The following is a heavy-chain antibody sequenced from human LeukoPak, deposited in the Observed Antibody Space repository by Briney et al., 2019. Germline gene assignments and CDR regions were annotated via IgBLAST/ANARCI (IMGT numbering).Heavy chain of an antibody. Sequence: GGSLRLSCAASGFTFSSYAMSWVRQAPGKGLEWVSAISGSGGSTYYADSVKGRFTISRDNAKNSLYLQTNSLRAEDTAVYYCARGVRQWLLTYYDYWGQGTLVTVSS. CDR3: ARGVRQWLLTYYDY. CDR1: GFTFSSYA. D-gene: IGHD6-19*01. V-gene: IGHV3-23*01. CDR2: ISGSGGST. J-gene: IGHJ4*02.